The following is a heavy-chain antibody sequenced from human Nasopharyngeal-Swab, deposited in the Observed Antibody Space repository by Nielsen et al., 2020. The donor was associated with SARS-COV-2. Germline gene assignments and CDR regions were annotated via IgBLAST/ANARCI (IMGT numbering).Heavy chain of an antibody. V-gene: IGHV3-23*01. CDR3: ARGCDTDCYRVAS. CDR2: ISASGRVT. D-gene: IGHD2-21*02. J-gene: IGHJ4*02. Sequence: GGSLRLSCEASGFTLSTSAMIWVRQTPGKGLEWVSGISASGRVTYHADSVTGRLTIFRDNSRNTLSLQMNSLRAEDTDTYYCARGCDTDCYRVASWGQGTLVTVSS. CDR1: GFTLSTSA.